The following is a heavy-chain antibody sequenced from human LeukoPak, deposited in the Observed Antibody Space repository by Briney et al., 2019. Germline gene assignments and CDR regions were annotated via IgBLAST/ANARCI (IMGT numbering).Heavy chain of an antibody. CDR2: ISGSGGST. CDR1: GFTFSSFA. Sequence: PGGSLRLSCAASGFTFSSFATSWVPHAPGKGLEWVSAISGSGGSTYYAGHVNRRLTISRDNSKNTLYLQMNSLRAEDTAVYYCSKNRSSSSEFDYWGQGTLVTVSS. V-gene: IGHV3-23*01. CDR3: SKNRSSSSEFDY. D-gene: IGHD6-6*01. J-gene: IGHJ4*02.